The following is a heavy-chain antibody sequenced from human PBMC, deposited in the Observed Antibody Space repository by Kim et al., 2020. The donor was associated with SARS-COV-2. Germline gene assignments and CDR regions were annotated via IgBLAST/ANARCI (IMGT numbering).Heavy chain of an antibody. J-gene: IGHJ3*02. Sequence: NPSLKSRVTISVDTSKHQFSLKLSSVTAADTAVYYCARGLSSSFFDAFDIWGQGTMVTVSS. V-gene: IGHV4-34*01. CDR3: ARGLSSSFFDAFDI. D-gene: IGHD6-13*01.